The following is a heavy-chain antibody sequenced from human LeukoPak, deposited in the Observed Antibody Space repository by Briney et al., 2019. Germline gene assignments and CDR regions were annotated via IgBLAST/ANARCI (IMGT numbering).Heavy chain of an antibody. J-gene: IGHJ4*02. CDR1: GGSISSGDYY. V-gene: IGHV4-30-4*08. CDR3: ARFPLWYSSSWYFDY. D-gene: IGHD6-13*01. Sequence: PSETLSLTCTVSGGSISSGDYYWSWIRQPPGKGLEWTGYIYYSGSTYYNPSLKSQVTISVDTSKNQFSLKLSSVTAADTAVYYCARFPLWYSSSWYFDYWGQGTLVTVSS. CDR2: IYYSGST.